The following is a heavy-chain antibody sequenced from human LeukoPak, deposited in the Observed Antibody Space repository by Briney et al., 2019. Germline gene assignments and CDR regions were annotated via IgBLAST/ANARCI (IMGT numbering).Heavy chain of an antibody. CDR3: ARGRVSSSTWYSTYYYYFYMDV. J-gene: IGHJ6*03. CDR2: IYTSGST. V-gene: IGHV4-61*02. D-gene: IGHD6-13*01. Sequence: SETLSLTCTVSGGSISSGSYYWSWIRQPAGKGLEWIGRIYTSGSTNYNPSLNSRVTISRDTSKNDFSLRLTSVTATDTAVYFCARGRVSSSTWYSTYYYYFYMDVWGKGTTVTVSS. CDR1: GGSISSGSYY.